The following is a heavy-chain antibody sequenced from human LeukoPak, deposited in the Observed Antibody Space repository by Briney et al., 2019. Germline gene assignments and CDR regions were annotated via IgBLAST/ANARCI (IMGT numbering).Heavy chain of an antibody. CDR1: GFTFSSYG. CDR3: ASANYVWGSYRTDAFDI. V-gene: IGHV3-30*02. J-gene: IGHJ3*02. Sequence: GGSLRLSCAASGFTFSSYGMHWVRQAPGKGLEWVAFRRYDGSNKYYAVSVEGRFTISRDNSKNALYLQMNSLRAEDTTVYYCASANYVWGSYRTDAFDIWGQGTMVTVSS. CDR2: RRYDGSNK. D-gene: IGHD3-16*02.